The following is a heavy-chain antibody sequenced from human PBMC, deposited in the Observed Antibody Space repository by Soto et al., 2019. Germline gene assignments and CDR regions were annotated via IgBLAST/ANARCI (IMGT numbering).Heavy chain of an antibody. J-gene: IGHJ6*02. CDR1: GYTFTTYY. Sequence: SVKVSSKTSGYTFTTYYMPWVRRAPGQGLEWMGMINPSGGSTNYAQKFQGRVTMTRDTSTRTIYMELSSLRRDDTAIYYCASRAYHHANMDVSSQGTSVTVSS. V-gene: IGHV1-46*01. CDR2: INPSGGST. D-gene: IGHD2-2*01. CDR3: ASRAYHHANMDV.